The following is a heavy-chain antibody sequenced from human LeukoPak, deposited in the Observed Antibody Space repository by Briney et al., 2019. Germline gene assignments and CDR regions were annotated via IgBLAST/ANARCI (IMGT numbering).Heavy chain of an antibody. J-gene: IGHJ5*02. Sequence: PGGSLILSCAASGFTFISYWMSWVRQAPGKGLEWVANIKQDGGEEYYVDSLRGRFTTSRDNAKSSMYLQMNSLRVEDTAVYYCAREISSWYRTEGRFDPWGQGTLVTVSS. D-gene: IGHD6-19*01. CDR2: IKQDGGEE. CDR1: GFTFISYW. CDR3: AREISSWYRTEGRFDP. V-gene: IGHV3-7*01.